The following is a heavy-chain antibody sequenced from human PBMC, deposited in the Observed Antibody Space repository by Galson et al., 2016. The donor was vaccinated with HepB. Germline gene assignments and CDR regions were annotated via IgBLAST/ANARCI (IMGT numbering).Heavy chain of an antibody. Sequence: SLRLSCAASGFTFSTFSMSWVRQAPGKGLEWIAYITSNGDTVYYADPVKGRFAISRDNAKNSLFLQMNSLRAEDTALYFCASSYYDYHYYFDHWGQGSLVTVSS. CDR1: GFTFSTFS. D-gene: IGHD3-22*01. CDR3: ASSYYDYHYYFDH. J-gene: IGHJ4*02. CDR2: ITSNGDTV. V-gene: IGHV3-11*04.